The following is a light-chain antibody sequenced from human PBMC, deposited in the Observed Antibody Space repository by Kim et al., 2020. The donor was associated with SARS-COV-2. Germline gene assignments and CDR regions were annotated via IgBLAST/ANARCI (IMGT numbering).Light chain of an antibody. Sequence: DIQMSQSPSSLSASVGDRVTITCRASQSISTYLNWYQQKPGEAPKLLIYATYNLQSGVPSRFSGSGSGTDFTLTNSSLKPEDIATYYSQQTNNPPRAFSQGTKVDIK. CDR3: QQTNNPPRA. CDR1: QSISTY. V-gene: IGKV1-39*01. CDR2: ATY. J-gene: IGKJ1*01.